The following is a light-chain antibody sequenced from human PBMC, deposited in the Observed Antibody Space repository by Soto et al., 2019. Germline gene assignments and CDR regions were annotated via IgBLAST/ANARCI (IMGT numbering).Light chain of an antibody. CDR3: QQYGSSPQT. Sequence: EIVLTQSPGTLSLSPGERATLSCRASQSVSSSYLAWYQQKPGQAPRLLIYGASSRATGIPDRFSGSGSRTDFTLTISRLEPEDFAVYYCQQYGSSPQTFGQETKVEIK. CDR1: QSVSSSY. V-gene: IGKV3-20*01. J-gene: IGKJ1*01. CDR2: GAS.